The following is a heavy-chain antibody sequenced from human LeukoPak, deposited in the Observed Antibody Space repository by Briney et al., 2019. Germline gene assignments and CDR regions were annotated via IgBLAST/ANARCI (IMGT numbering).Heavy chain of an antibody. CDR2: INHSGST. Sequence: KPSETLSLTCTVSGGSITSSGYYWGWIRQPPGKGLEWIGEINHSGSTNYNPPLKSRVSISVDTAKNQFSLKLNSVTAADTAVYYCARTEVDGGDFHLRNYWGQGTLVTVSS. D-gene: IGHD2-21*02. J-gene: IGHJ4*02. CDR1: GGSITSSGYY. V-gene: IGHV4-39*07. CDR3: ARTEVDGGDFHLRNY.